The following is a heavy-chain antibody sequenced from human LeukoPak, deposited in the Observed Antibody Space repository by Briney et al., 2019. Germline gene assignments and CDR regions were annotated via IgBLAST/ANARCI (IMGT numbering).Heavy chain of an antibody. Sequence: GGSLRLSCAASGFTFGAYVMSWVRQTPGKGLEWVSTISGQGDRTYYTEAVKGRFTISRDNSRHTLYLQLNSLRAEDTATYYCAKSPAGPDVVGDFYFDSWGQGTLVTVSS. CDR1: GFTFGAYV. CDR2: ISGQGDRT. J-gene: IGHJ4*02. D-gene: IGHD2-15*01. V-gene: IGHV3-23*01. CDR3: AKSPAGPDVVGDFYFDS.